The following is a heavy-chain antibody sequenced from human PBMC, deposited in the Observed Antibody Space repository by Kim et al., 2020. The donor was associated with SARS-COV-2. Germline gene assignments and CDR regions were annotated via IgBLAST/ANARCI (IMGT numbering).Heavy chain of an antibody. CDR3: AKDRRPAAITIFGVIEPIYYSYGMDV. CDR1: GFTFSSYG. CDR2: ISYDGSNK. Sequence: GGSLRLSCAASGFTFSSYGMHWVRQAPGKGLEWVAVISYDGSNKYYADSVKGRFTISRDNSKNTLYLQMNSLRAEDTAVYYCAKDRRPAAITIFGVIEPIYYSYGMDVWGQGTTVTVSS. V-gene: IGHV3-30*18. J-gene: IGHJ6*02. D-gene: IGHD3-3*01.